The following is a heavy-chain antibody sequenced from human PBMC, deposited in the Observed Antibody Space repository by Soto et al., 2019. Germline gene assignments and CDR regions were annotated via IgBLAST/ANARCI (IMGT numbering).Heavy chain of an antibody. Sequence: QSQTLSLTCAISGDSVSSNSAAWNWIRQSPSRGLEWLGRTYYRSKWYNDYAVSVKSRITINPDTSKNQFSLQLNSVTPEDTAVYYCARAVRSRAARPSLFSFDIWGQGTMVTVSS. D-gene: IGHD6-6*01. CDR3: ARAVRSRAARPSLFSFDI. CDR1: GDSVSSNSAA. V-gene: IGHV6-1*01. J-gene: IGHJ3*02. CDR2: TYYRSKWYN.